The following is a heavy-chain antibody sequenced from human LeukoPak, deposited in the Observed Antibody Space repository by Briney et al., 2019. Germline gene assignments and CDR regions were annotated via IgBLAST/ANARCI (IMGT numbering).Heavy chain of an antibody. CDR2: ISSSSSYI. CDR3: ARAQEATVAGLDDY. J-gene: IGHJ4*02. D-gene: IGHD6-19*01. Sequence: GGSLRLSCAASGFTFSSYWMSWVRQAPGKGLEWVSSISSSSSYIYYADSVKGRFTISRDNAKNSLYLQMNSLRAEDTAVYYCARAQEATVAGLDDYWGQGTLVTVSS. V-gene: IGHV3-21*01. CDR1: GFTFSSYW.